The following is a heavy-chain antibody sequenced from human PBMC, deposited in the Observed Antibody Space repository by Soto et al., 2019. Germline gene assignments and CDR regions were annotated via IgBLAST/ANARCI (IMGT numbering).Heavy chain of an antibody. Sequence: QVQLVQSGAEVKKPGASVKVSCKASGYTFTSYGISWVRQAPGQGLEWMGWISAYNGNTNYAQKLQGRVTITTDTSTSTAYMELRSLRSDDTAVYYCARDRPISTHENYGMDVWGQGTTVTVSS. V-gene: IGHV1-18*01. D-gene: IGHD6-6*01. CDR2: ISAYNGNT. CDR1: GYTFTSYG. CDR3: ARDRPISTHENYGMDV. J-gene: IGHJ6*02.